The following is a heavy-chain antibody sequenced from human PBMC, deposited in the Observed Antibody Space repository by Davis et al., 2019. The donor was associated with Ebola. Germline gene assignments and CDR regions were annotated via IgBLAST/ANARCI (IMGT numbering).Heavy chain of an antibody. CDR3: AKDRGAWVLATCYYGMDV. CDR2: ISSSSTYI. CDR1: GFTFSSYS. J-gene: IGHJ6*02. V-gene: IGHV3-21*01. Sequence: GGSLRLSCAASGFTFSSYSMNWVRLPPGRGLEWVSAISSSSTYISYADSVKARFTISRDNAKNSLYLQMNSLRAEDTAVYYCAKDRGAWVLATCYYGMDVWGQGTTVTVSS. D-gene: IGHD3-3*02.